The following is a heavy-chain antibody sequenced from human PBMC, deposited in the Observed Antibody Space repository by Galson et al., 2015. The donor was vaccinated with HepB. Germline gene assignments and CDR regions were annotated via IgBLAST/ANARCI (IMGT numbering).Heavy chain of an antibody. V-gene: IGHV3-23*01. Sequence: LRLSCAVAGFTFNNYAMSWVRQAPGKGLEWVSGISGTGGTIYYADSVKGRFTVSRDNSKNTLFLQMNSLRGEDTALYYCAKSDDILTGYNYFDSWGQGSLVTVSS. J-gene: IGHJ4*02. D-gene: IGHD3-9*01. CDR3: AKSDDILTGYNYFDS. CDR2: ISGTGGTI. CDR1: GFTFNNYA.